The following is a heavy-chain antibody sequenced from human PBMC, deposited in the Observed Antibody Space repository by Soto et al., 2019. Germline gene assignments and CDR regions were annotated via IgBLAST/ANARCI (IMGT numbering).Heavy chain of an antibody. V-gene: IGHV3-48*01. Sequence: EVPLVESGGGLVQPGGSLRLSCAASGFTFSSYSMNWVRQAPGKGLEWVSYISSSSTTIYYADSVKGRFTISRDNAKNSLYLQVNSLRAEDTAVYYCARDQGYVLDYWGQGTLVTVSS. CDR2: ISSSSTTI. J-gene: IGHJ4*02. CDR1: GFTFSSYS. D-gene: IGHD2-15*01. CDR3: ARDQGYVLDY.